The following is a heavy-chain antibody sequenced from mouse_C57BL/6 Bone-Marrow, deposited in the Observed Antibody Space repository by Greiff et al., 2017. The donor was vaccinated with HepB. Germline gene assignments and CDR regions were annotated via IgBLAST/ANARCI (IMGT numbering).Heavy chain of an antibody. CDR1: GYTFTSYW. Sequence: VQLQQSGAELVKPGASVKLSCKASGYTFTSYWMHWVKQRPGRGLEWIGRIDPTSGGTKYNEKFKSKATLTVDQPSSTAYMQLSSLTYEDFAVYYCARPHLSVEEFAYWGQGTLVTVSA. J-gene: IGHJ3*01. CDR2: IDPTSGGT. V-gene: IGHV1-72*01. CDR3: ARPHLSVEEFAY. D-gene: IGHD6-2*01.